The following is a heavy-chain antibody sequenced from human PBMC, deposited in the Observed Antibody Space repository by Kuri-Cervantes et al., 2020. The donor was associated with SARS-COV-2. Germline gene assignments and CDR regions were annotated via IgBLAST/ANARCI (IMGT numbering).Heavy chain of an antibody. D-gene: IGHD6-6*01. Sequence: SCTVSGGSISSGGYYWSWIRQPPGKGLEWIGYIYHSGSTYYNPSLKSRVTISVDRSKNQFSLKLSSVTAADTAVYYRARETSTYSSSIDYWGQGTLVTVSS. V-gene: IGHV4-30-2*01. CDR2: IYHSGST. CDR1: GGSISSGGYY. CDR3: ARETSTYSSSIDY. J-gene: IGHJ4*02.